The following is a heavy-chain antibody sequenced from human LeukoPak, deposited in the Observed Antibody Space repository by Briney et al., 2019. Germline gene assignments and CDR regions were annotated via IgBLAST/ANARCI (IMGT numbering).Heavy chain of an antibody. CDR2: IYYSGST. J-gene: IGHJ3*02. CDR1: GGSISSGSYY. CDR3: ARGRRYCSSTSCYEPAFDI. V-gene: IGHV4-61*01. Sequence: PSETLSLTCTVSGGSISSGSYYWSWIRQPPGKGLEWIGYIYYSGSTNYNPSLKSRVTISVDTSKNQFSLKLSSVTAADTAVYYCARGRRYCSSTSCYEPAFDIWGQGTMVTVSS. D-gene: IGHD2-2*01.